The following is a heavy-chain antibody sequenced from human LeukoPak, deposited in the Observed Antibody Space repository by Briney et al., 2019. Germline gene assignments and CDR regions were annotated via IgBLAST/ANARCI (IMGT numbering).Heavy chain of an antibody. CDR3: ARGPGDFWSGYYYAFDI. Sequence: SETLSLTCAVYGGSFSGYYWSWIRPPPGKGMEWIGEINHSGSNNYNPSLKSRVTISVDTSKNQFSLKLSSVTAADTAVYYCARGPGDFWSGYYYAFDIWGQGTMVTVSS. D-gene: IGHD3-3*01. CDR2: INHSGSN. J-gene: IGHJ3*02. V-gene: IGHV4-34*01. CDR1: GGSFSGYY.